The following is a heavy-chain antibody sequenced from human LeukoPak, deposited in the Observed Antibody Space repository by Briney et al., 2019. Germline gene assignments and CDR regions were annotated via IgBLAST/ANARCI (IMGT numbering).Heavy chain of an antibody. CDR3: ARLSLIVVDGGYYYYYGMDV. V-gene: IGHV4-39*01. CDR2: IYYSGST. CDR1: GGSISSSSYY. Sequence: PSETLSLTCTVSGGSISSSSYYWGWIRQPPGKGLEWIGSIYYSGSTYYNPSLKSRVTISVDTSKNQFSLKLSSVTAADTAVYYCARLSLIVVDGGYYYYYGMDVWGQGTTVAVSS. D-gene: IGHD3-16*01. J-gene: IGHJ6*02.